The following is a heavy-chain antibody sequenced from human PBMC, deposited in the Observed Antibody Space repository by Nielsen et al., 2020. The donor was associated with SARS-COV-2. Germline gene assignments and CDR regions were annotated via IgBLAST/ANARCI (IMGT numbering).Heavy chain of an antibody. CDR2: IYYSGST. CDR1: GGSISSYY. V-gene: IGHV4-59*08. CDR3: ARHSEGYSYGRFDY. Sequence: SETLSLTCTVSGGSISSYYWSWIRQPPGKGLEWIGYIYYSGSTNYNPSLKSRVTISVDTSKNQFSLKLSSVTAADTAVYYCARHSEGYSYGRFDYWGQGTLVTVSS. D-gene: IGHD5-18*01. J-gene: IGHJ4*02.